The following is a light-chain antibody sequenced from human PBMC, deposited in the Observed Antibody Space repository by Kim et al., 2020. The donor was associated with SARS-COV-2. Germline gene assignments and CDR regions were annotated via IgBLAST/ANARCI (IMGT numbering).Light chain of an antibody. J-gene: IGLJ3*02. V-gene: IGLV3-19*01. CDR3: SSRDSSGDHVV. Sequence: AWGQTVSQTRQGGSLRKCYATWHQQRPGQAPTLVLYGKYDRPSVIPDRFSGSASGNTASLTITGAQAEDEGDYYCSSRDSSGDHVVFGGGTQLTVL. CDR1: SLRKCY. CDR2: GKY.